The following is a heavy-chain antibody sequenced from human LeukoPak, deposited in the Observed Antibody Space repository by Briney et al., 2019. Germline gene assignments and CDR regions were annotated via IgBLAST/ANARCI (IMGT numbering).Heavy chain of an antibody. V-gene: IGHV4-59*12. CDR1: GGSISSYY. D-gene: IGHD2-8*01. Sequence: PSETLSLTCSVSGGSISSYYWSWIRQPPGKGLEWIAYISYSGSTNYNPSLKSRVTILVDTSKNQFSLKLSSVTAADTAAYYCARGPARYCTNGVCYNHIGAFDYWGQGTLVTVSS. CDR2: ISYSGST. J-gene: IGHJ4*02. CDR3: ARGPARYCTNGVCYNHIGAFDY.